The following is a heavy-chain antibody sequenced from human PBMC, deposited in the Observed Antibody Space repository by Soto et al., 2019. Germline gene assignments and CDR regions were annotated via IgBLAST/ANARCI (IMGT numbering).Heavy chain of an antibody. Sequence: GGSLRLSCAASGFTVSSNYMSWVRQAPGKGLEWVSAISGSGGSTYYADSVKGRFTISRDNSKNTLYLQMNSLRAEDTAVYYCAKESIVVVVAVADYWGQGTLVTVSS. D-gene: IGHD2-15*01. J-gene: IGHJ4*02. CDR2: ISGSGGST. CDR1: GFTVSSNY. V-gene: IGHV3-23*01. CDR3: AKESIVVVVAVADY.